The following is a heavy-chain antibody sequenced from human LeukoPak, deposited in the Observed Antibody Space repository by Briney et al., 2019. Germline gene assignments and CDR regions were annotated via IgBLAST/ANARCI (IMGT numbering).Heavy chain of an antibody. J-gene: IGHJ3*02. CDR2: ISSSGSTI. V-gene: IGHV3-11*01. CDR1: GSTFSDYY. Sequence: GGSLRLSCAASGSTFSDYYMTWIRQAPGKGLEWVSYISSSGSTIYYADSVKGRFTISRDNAKNSLYLQMNSLRAEDTALYYCPKAALSSSWYSGAFDIWGQGTMVTVSS. CDR3: PKAALSSSWYSGAFDI. D-gene: IGHD6-13*01.